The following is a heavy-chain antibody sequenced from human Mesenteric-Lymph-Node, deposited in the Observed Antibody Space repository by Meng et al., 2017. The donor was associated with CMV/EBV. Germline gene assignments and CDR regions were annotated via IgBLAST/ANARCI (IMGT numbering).Heavy chain of an antibody. Sequence: SETLSLTCTVSGGSISSSSYYWGWIRQPPGKGLEWIGSIYYSGSTYYNPSLKSRVTISVDTSKNQFSLKLSSVTAADTAVYYCARVGGGWYDYWGQGTLVTVSS. V-gene: IGHV4-39*07. D-gene: IGHD6-19*01. J-gene: IGHJ4*02. CDR3: ARVGGGWYDY. CDR2: IYYSGST. CDR1: GGSISSSSYY.